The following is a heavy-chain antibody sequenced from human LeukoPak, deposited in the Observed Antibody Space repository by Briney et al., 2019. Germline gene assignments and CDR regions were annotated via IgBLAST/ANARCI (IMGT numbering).Heavy chain of an antibody. CDR3: ARGKIGSREYYFDY. Sequence: GGSLRLSCAVSGFTISSHSMNWVRQAPGKGLEWVSYINSGSDTIYYADSVKGRFTISRDNAKNSLYLQMNSLRDEDTAVYYCARGKIGSREYYFDYWGQGTLVTVSS. V-gene: IGHV3-48*02. CDR2: INSGSDTI. D-gene: IGHD3-10*01. CDR1: GFTISSHS. J-gene: IGHJ4*02.